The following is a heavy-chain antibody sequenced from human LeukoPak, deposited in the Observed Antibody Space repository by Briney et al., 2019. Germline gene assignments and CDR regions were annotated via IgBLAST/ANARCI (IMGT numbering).Heavy chain of an antibody. V-gene: IGHV1-69*04. J-gene: IGHJ3*02. Sequence: SVKVSCKASGGTFSSYAISWVRQAPGQGLEWMGRIIPILGIANYAQRFQGRVTITADKSTSTAYMELSSLRSEDTAVYYCARELGGKIVVVLDDAFDIWGQGTMVTVSS. CDR2: IIPILGIA. CDR1: GGTFSSYA. CDR3: ARELGGKIVVVLDDAFDI. D-gene: IGHD3-22*01.